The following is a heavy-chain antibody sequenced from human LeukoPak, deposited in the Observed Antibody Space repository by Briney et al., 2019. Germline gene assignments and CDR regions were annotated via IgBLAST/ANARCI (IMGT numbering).Heavy chain of an antibody. CDR2: INSDGSST. CDR3: ARFHASGN. V-gene: IGHV3-74*01. J-gene: IGHJ4*02. D-gene: IGHD3-10*01. Sequence: GVSLRLSCAASGFTFSSYWMHWVRQAPGEGLVWVSRINSDGSSTTYADSVKGRFTISRDNAKNTLYLQMNSLRAEDTAVYYCARFHASGNWGQGTLVTVSS. CDR1: GFTFSSYW.